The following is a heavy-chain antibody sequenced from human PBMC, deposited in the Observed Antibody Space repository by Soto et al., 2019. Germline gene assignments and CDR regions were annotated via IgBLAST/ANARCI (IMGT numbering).Heavy chain of an antibody. V-gene: IGHV3-23*01. CDR1: GFTFSSYA. CDR3: AKGLNSSGPGYYYYGMDV. CDR2: ISGSGGST. D-gene: IGHD6-19*01. Sequence: HPGGSLRLSCAASGFTFSSYAMSWVRQAPGKGLEWVSAISGSGGSTYYADSVKGRFTISRDNSKNTLYLQMNSLRAEDTAVYYCAKGLNSSGPGYYYYGMDVWGQGTTVTVSS. J-gene: IGHJ6*02.